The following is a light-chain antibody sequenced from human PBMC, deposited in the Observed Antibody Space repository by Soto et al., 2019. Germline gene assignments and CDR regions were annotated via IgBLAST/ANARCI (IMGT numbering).Light chain of an antibody. CDR3: CSYAGNSEV. Sequence: QSALTQPASVSGSPGQSITIPCTGTSGDVGGYHLVSWYQHHPGQAPKLMLYEVTERPSGVSNRVSGSKSGNTASLPISGLQPDDEADYYCCSYAGNSEVFGTGTKLTVL. CDR1: SGDVGGYHL. V-gene: IGLV2-23*02. J-gene: IGLJ1*01. CDR2: EVT.